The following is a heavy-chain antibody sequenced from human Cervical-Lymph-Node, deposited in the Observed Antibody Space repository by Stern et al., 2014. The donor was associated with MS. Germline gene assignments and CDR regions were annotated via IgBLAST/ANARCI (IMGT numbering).Heavy chain of an antibody. V-gene: IGHV1-3*01. CDR2: INAGNGNT. D-gene: IGHD4-17*01. J-gene: IGHJ4*02. CDR1: GFTFTSNA. CDR3: ATLTTNTGFDY. Sequence: QVQFVQSGAEVKKSGASVTVSCKVSGFTFTSNAMHGVRQAHRPRIERIGWINAGNGNTKYSQKFQGRVTITKDTSASTAYMELSSLRSEDTAVYFCATLTTNTGFDYWGQGTLVTVSS.